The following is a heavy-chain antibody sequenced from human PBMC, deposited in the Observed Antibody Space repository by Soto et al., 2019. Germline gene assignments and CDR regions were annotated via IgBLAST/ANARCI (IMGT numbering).Heavy chain of an antibody. CDR3: AHKGSGSYPLDY. Sequence: QITLKESGPTLVKPTQTLTLTCTFSGFSLDTRGVGVGWIRQPPGKALEWVAVIYWDDYKHFSPSLESRLTITKDTSKNLVVLTMTDMDPVDTATYYCAHKGSGSYPLDYCGQGTLVTVSS. J-gene: IGHJ4*02. CDR1: GFSLDTRGVG. V-gene: IGHV2-5*02. CDR2: IYWDDYK. D-gene: IGHD1-26*01.